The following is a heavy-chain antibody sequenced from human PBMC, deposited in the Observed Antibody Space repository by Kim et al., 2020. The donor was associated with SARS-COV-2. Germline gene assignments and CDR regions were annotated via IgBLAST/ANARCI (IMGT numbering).Heavy chain of an antibody. V-gene: IGHV3-48*02. Sequence: GGSLRLSCAASGFTFSSYSMNWVRQAPGKGLEWVSYISSSSSTIYYADSVKGRFTISRDNAKNSLYLQMNSLRDEDTAVYYCARDDYDILTGYYLYYYYYGMDVWGQVTTVTVSS. CDR3: ARDDYDILTGYYLYYYYYGMDV. D-gene: IGHD3-9*01. CDR2: ISSSSSTI. CDR1: GFTFSSYS. J-gene: IGHJ6*02.